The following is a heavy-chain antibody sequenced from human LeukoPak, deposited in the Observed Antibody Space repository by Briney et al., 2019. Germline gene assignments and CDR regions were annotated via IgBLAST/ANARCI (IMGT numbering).Heavy chain of an antibody. CDR3: AKDRSYYDSSGYLDY. CDR1: GFTFSSYG. Sequence: GGSLRLPCAASGFTFSSYGMHWVRQAPGKGLEWVAFIRYDGSNKYYADSVKGRFTISRDNSKNTLYLQMNSLRAEDTAVYYCAKDRSYYDSSGYLDYWGQGTLVTVSS. V-gene: IGHV3-30*02. D-gene: IGHD3-22*01. CDR2: IRYDGSNK. J-gene: IGHJ4*02.